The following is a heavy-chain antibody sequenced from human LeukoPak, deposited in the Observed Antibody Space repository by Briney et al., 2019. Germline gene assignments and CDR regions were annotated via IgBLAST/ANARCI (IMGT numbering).Heavy chain of an antibody. CDR1: GYTFISYG. Sequence: ASVKVSCKASGYTFISYGISWVRQAPGQGLEWMGWISAYNGNTNYAQKLQGRVTMTTDTSTSIAYMELRSLRSDDTAVYYCARSHITMVRGVIIPFDYWGQGTLVTVSS. V-gene: IGHV1-18*01. CDR3: ARSHITMVRGVIIPFDY. CDR2: ISAYNGNT. J-gene: IGHJ4*02. D-gene: IGHD3-10*01.